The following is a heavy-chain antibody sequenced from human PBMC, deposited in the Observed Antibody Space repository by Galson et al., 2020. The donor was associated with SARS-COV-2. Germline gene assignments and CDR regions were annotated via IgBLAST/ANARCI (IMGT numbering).Heavy chain of an antibody. CDR2: IYTSGST. J-gene: IGHJ3*02. V-gene: IGHV4-61*02. CDR3: ARERGYDAFDI. D-gene: IGHD3-16*01. Sequence: SETLSLTCTVSGGSISSGSYYWSWIRQPAGKGLEWIGRIYTSGSTNYNPSLKSRVTISVDTSKNQFSLKLSSVTAADTAVYYCARERGYDAFDIWGQGTMVTVSS. CDR1: GGSISSGSYY.